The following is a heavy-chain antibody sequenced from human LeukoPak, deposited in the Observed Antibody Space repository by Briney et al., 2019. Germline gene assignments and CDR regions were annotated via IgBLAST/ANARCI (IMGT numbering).Heavy chain of an antibody. D-gene: IGHD2-15*01. Sequence: GGSLRLSCAASGFTFSTYFMSWVRQAPGKGLGWVANINQDGSEKYYVDSMKGRFTISRDNAKNSLYLQMNSLRAEDTAVYYCARLYCDGGNCYSYFVYWGQGTLVTVSS. CDR1: GFTFSTYF. J-gene: IGHJ4*02. V-gene: IGHV3-7*01. CDR2: INQDGSEK. CDR3: ARLYCDGGNCYSYFVY.